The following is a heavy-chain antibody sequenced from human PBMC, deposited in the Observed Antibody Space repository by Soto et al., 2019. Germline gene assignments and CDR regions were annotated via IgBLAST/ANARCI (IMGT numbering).Heavy chain of an antibody. CDR1: GGTPSNSA. V-gene: IGHV1-69*01. CDR2: IIPVFRLV. J-gene: IGHJ6*02. D-gene: IGHD3-22*01. CDR3: AGGRIVVVGSRAYYGMDV. Sequence: QVHLLLQSGAEVKKPGSSVKVSCKASGGTPSNSAISWVRQAPGQGLEWMGGIIPVFRLVKYAQNFQGRVTITADESTNTAYMELSSLRPEDTAVYYCAGGRIVVVGSRAYYGMDVWGQGTTVTVSS.